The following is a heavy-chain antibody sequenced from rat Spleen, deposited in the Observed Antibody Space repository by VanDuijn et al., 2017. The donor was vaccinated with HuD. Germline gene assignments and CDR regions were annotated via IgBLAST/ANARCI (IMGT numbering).Heavy chain of an antibody. CDR1: GFTFNYYW. CDR3: VRHDDY. V-gene: IGHV5-31*01. CDR2: ITNASGRT. Sequence: EVQLVESGGGLVQPGGSLKLSCVASGFTFNYYWMTWIRQAPGKGLEWVASITNASGRTYYPDSVKGRFTISRNNAKSTLYLQMDSLRSEDTATYYCVRHDDYWGQGVMVTVSS. D-gene: IGHD1-7*01. J-gene: IGHJ2*01.